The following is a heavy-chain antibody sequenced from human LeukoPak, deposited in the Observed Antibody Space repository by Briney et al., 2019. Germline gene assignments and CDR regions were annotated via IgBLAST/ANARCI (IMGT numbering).Heavy chain of an antibody. CDR3: AKDDSSGPFDY. V-gene: IGHV3-23*01. D-gene: IGHD6-19*01. CDR1: GFTFSNYA. CDR2: ISDSGDNS. J-gene: IGHJ4*02. Sequence: GGSLRLSCAASGFTFSNYAMSWVRQAPGKGLEWVSTISDSGDNSYYADSVKGRFTISRDNSKNTLYLQMNSLRAEDTAVYYCAKDDSSGPFDYWGQGTLVTVSS.